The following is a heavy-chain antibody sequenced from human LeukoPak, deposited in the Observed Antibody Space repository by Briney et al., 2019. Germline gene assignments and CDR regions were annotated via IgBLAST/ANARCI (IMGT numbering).Heavy chain of an antibody. CDR2: ITFSSSHI. CDR1: GFTFSGYV. CDR3: ARGPQFSGPGWFDP. D-gene: IGHD3-10*01. V-gene: IGHV3-21*01. Sequence: GGSLRLSCAASGFTFSGYVMTWVRQAPGKGLECVSSITFSSSHIYYADSVKGRFTISRDNTKDSLYLQMNSLRAEDTAIYYCARGPQFSGPGWFDPWGQRTLVTVSS. J-gene: IGHJ5*02.